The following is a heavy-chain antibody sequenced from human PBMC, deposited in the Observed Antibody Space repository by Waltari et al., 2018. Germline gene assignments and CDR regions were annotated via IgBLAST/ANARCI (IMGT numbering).Heavy chain of an antibody. CDR1: GGSTSTYY. Sequence: QVQLQESGPGLVKPSETLSLTCTVSGGSTSTYYWSWVRQSPGKGLEWIGYIHYSGSSVYHPSLRSRVAISLDTPNNQFSLRLRSVTAADAAIYYCARADTSTSYFYYYMDVWGEGTTVTVSS. V-gene: IGHV4-59*01. J-gene: IGHJ6*03. CDR2: IHYSGSS. D-gene: IGHD1-26*01. CDR3: ARADTSTSYFYYYMDV.